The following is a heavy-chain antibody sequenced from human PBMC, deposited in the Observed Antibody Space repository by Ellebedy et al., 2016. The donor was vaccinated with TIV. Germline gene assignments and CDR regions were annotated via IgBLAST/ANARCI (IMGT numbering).Heavy chain of an antibody. CDR3: ARGSRSLWFGELLPHYDY. V-gene: IGHV4-59*01. Sequence: PSETLSLTCTVSSDSINDYFWSWIRQPPGRGLEWIGHVYHTGSASYNPSLKSRVTMSVDTSEHQFSLEVNSVTAADTAVYYCARGSRSLWFGELLPHYDYWGQGTLVTVSS. CDR2: VYHTGSA. CDR1: SDSINDYF. D-gene: IGHD3-10*01. J-gene: IGHJ4*02.